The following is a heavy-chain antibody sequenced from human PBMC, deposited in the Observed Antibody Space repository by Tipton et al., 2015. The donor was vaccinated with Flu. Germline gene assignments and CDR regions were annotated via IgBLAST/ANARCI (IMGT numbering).Heavy chain of an antibody. V-gene: IGHV4-39*07. J-gene: IGHJ2*01. CDR3: ARMEWTVTTPRYFDL. Sequence: LRLSCTVSGGSISSSSYFWGWIRQPPGKGLEWIGSIYYSGSTYYNPSLKSRVTISMDTSKNQFSLKLSSMTAADTAVYYCARMEWTVTTPRYFDLWGRGTLVTVSS. CDR1: GGSISSSSYF. D-gene: IGHD4-17*01. CDR2: IYYSGST.